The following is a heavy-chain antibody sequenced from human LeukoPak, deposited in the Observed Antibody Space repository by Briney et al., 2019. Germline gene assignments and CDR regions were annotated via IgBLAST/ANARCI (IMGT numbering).Heavy chain of an antibody. D-gene: IGHD3-9*01. J-gene: IGHJ4*02. CDR2: IYPGDSDT. CDR3: ARHIWGYSILAGLPYYLDF. V-gene: IGHV5-51*01. CDR1: GYTFGSYW. Sequence: GESLKISCKGSGYTFGSYWIGWVRQMPGKGLEWMGVIYPGDSDTTYNPSFQGQVTISADRSINTAYLQWSSLKASDTAINYCARHIWGYSILAGLPYYLDFWGQGTLVTVSS.